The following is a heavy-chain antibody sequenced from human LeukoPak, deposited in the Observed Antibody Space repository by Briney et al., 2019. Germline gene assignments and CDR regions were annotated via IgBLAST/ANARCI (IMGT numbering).Heavy chain of an antibody. J-gene: IGHJ6*03. V-gene: IGHV1-69*05. Sequence: SGKVSCKASGYTVTSYDISGGRQAAGQGVGWRGGMMPIFGTANYAQKFQSRVTITTDESTSTAYMELSSLRSDDTAVYYCARSPGYSNPDYYYYYMDVWGKGTTVTVSS. CDR1: GYTVTSYD. CDR3: ARSPGYSNPDYYYYYMDV. D-gene: IGHD4-11*01. CDR2: MMPIFGTA.